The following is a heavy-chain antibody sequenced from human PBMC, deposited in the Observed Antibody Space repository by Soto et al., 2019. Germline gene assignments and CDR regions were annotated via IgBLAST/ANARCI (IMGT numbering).Heavy chain of an antibody. Sequence: SGPTLVKPTQTLTLTCTFSGFSLSPSGVGVGWIRQPPGKALEWLALIYWDDDKRYSPSLKSRLTITKDTSKNQVVLTMTNMDPVDTATYYCAHSQGIYDILTGSEGVLDYWGQGTLVTVSS. CDR1: GFSLSPSGVG. CDR3: AHSQGIYDILTGSEGVLDY. V-gene: IGHV2-5*02. J-gene: IGHJ4*02. D-gene: IGHD3-9*01. CDR2: IYWDDDK.